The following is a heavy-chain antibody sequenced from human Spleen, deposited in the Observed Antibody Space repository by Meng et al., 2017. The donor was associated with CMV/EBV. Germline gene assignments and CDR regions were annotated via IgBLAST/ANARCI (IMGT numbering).Heavy chain of an antibody. CDR1: TFTSYY. Sequence: TFTSYYMHWVRQAPGQGLEWMGIIIPSGGSTSYAQKFQGRVSITRDTSISTFYMELSSLRSEDTAVYYCARGKRDFWSGFIPDWFDPWGQGTLVTVSS. CDR3: ARGKRDFWSGFIPDWFDP. V-gene: IGHV1-46*01. J-gene: IGHJ5*02. D-gene: IGHD3-3*01. CDR2: IIPSGGST.